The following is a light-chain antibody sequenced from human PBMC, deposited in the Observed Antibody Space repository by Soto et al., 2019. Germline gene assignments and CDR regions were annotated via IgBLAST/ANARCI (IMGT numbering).Light chain of an antibody. CDR1: QSGKRH. J-gene: IGKJ5*01. CDR2: DAS. V-gene: IGKV3-11*01. CDR3: QQRSNWPRIT. Sequence: EIVLTQSPATLSLSPGERGPLFCRASQSGKRHLAWYQQKPGQAPRLLIYDASNRATGIPARFSGSGSGTDFTLTISSLEPEDFAVYYCQQRSNWPRITFGQGTRLEIK.